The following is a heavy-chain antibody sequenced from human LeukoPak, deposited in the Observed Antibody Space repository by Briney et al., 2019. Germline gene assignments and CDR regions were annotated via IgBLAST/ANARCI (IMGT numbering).Heavy chain of an antibody. J-gene: IGHJ6*03. CDR2: YHVGTT. D-gene: IGHD3-10*01. Sequence: SETLSLTCAVYGGSFSGYYWGWIRQPPGKGLEWIVVYHVGTTDYNPSLRSRVTISVDTSKNQFSLKLSSVTAADTAVYYCARGLLWFGEGPNYYYYYMDVWGKGTTVTISS. CDR1: GGSFSGYY. V-gene: IGHV4-34*01. CDR3: ARGLLWFGEGPNYYYYYMDV.